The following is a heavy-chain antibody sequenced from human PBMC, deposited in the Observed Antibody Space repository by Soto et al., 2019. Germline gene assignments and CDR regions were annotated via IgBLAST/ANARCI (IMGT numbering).Heavy chain of an antibody. J-gene: IGHJ3*02. V-gene: IGHV3-64D*08. CDR1: GFTFSSYA. CDR2: ISSNGGST. D-gene: IGHD5-12*01. CDR3: VKSGYSGYDRTGDSFDI. Sequence: GGSLRLSCSASGFTFSSYAMHWVRQAPGKGLEYVSAISSNGGSTYYADSVKGRFTISRDNSKNTLYLQMSSLRAEDTAVYYIVKSGYSGYDRTGDSFDIWGQGTMFTVSS.